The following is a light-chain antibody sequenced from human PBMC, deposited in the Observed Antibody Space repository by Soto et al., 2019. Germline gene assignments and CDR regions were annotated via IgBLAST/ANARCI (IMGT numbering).Light chain of an antibody. Sequence: AIRMTQSPSSFSASTGDRVTITCRASQGISSYLAWYQQKPGKAPKLLIYAASTLQSGVPSRFSGSGSGTAFTLTISCLQSEDFATYYCLQYYSYPWTFGQGNKVEIK. V-gene: IGKV1-8*01. CDR2: AAS. CDR1: QGISSY. CDR3: LQYYSYPWT. J-gene: IGKJ1*01.